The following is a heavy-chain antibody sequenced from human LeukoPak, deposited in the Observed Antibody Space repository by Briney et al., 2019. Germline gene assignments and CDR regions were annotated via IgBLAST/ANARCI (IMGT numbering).Heavy chain of an antibody. J-gene: IGHJ4*02. CDR1: GGSISSGGYS. CDR2: IYHSGST. D-gene: IGHD4-17*01. Sequence: SQTLSLTCAVSGGSISSGGYSWSWIRQPPGKGLEWIGYIYHSGSTYYNPSLKSRVTISVDRSKNQFSLKLSSVTAADTAVYYCATISTVTTGLDYWGQGTLVTVSS. V-gene: IGHV4-30-2*01. CDR3: ATISTVTTGLDY.